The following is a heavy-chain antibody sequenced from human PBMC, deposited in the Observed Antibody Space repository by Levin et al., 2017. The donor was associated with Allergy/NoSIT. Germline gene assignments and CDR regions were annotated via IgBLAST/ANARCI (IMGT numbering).Heavy chain of an antibody. D-gene: IGHD2-21*02. Sequence: SETLSLTCTVSGGSISSGGYYWSWIRQHPGKGLEWIGYIYYSGSTYYNPSLKSRVTISVDTSKNQFSLKLSSATAADTAVYYCARDAGVTRQSTFFDYWGQGTLVTVSS. V-gene: IGHV4-31*03. CDR1: GGSISSGGYY. CDR2: IYYSGST. J-gene: IGHJ4*02. CDR3: ARDAGVTRQSTFFDY.